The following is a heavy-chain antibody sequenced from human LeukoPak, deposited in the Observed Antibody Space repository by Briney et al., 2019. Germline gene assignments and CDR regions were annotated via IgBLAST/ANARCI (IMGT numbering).Heavy chain of an antibody. CDR2: ISYDASNK. J-gene: IGHJ3*02. CDR1: GFTFSAFA. Sequence: PGGSLRLSCAASGFTFSAFAMHWARQAPGKGLEWVAAISYDASNKYYAVSVRGRFTISRDNSRNTLFLQMNSLRADDTAVYYRARGTTDIVAEISDAFDIWGQGTVVTVSS. D-gene: IGHD5-12*01. V-gene: IGHV3-30-3*01. CDR3: ARGTTDIVAEISDAFDI.